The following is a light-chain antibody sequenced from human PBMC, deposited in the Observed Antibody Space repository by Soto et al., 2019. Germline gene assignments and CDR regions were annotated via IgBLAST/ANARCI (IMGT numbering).Light chain of an antibody. V-gene: IGKV3D-15*01. CDR3: QQYDKWPQT. CDR2: GAS. CDR1: QSVDND. J-gene: IGKJ1*01. Sequence: EIVMSQSPATLSVSPGDRATLSCRASQSVDNDLAWYQQKPGQPPRLLIYGASTRATGIPARFSGRGSGTEFTLTISSLQSVDFAVYYCQQYDKWPQTFGQGTKVDI.